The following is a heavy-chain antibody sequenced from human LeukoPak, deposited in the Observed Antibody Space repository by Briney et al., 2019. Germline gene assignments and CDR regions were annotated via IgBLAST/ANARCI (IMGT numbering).Heavy chain of an antibody. CDR2: IKQDGSEK. CDR1: GFTFSSYW. V-gene: IGHV3-7*01. CDR3: AREGGDYGDADGY. D-gene: IGHD4-17*01. Sequence: PGGSLRLSCAASGFTFSSYWMSWVRRAPGKGLEWVANIKQDGSEKYYVDSVKGRFTISGDNAKNSLYLQMNSLRAEDTAVYYCAREGGDYGDADGYWGQGTLVTVSS. J-gene: IGHJ4*02.